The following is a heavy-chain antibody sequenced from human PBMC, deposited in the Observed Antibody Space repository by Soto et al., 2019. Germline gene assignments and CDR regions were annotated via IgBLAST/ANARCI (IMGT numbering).Heavy chain of an antibody. V-gene: IGHV4-30-4*01. J-gene: IGHJ5*02. D-gene: IGHD2-2*01. CDR2: IYYSGSA. Sequence: SETLSLTCPVSCGSMRSDNYFWSWIRQPPGKGLEWIGYIYYSGSAYYNPSLERRITMSVDTSKKQFSLKRTSVTAADTAIYYCAGLNYSRIVSDPADRGSHWFDPWGQGALVNVSS. CDR3: AGLNYSRIVSDPADRGSHWFDP. CDR1: CGSMRSDNYF.